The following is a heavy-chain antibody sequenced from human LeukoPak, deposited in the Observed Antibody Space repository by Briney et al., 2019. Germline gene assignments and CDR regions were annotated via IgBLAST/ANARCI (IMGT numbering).Heavy chain of an antibody. D-gene: IGHD3-3*01. CDR2: IRSKVYGGTT. J-gene: IGHJ3*02. CDR1: GFXFGDYA. Sequence: GRSLRLSCTASGFXFGDYAISWVRQAPGKGLEWEGFIRSKVYGGTTEYAASVKVRFTISRDDSKSIAYLQMTSLKTEDAGVYYCTRFTIVGVVDAFDIWGQGTMVTVSS. V-gene: IGHV3-49*04. CDR3: TRFTIVGVVDAFDI.